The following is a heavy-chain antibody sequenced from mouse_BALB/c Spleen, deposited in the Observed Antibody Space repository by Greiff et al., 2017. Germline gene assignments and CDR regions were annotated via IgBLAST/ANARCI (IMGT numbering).Heavy chain of an antibody. D-gene: IGHD2-14*01. Sequence: EVKLVESGPSLVKPSQTLSLTCSVTGDSITSGYWNWIRKFPGNKLEYMGYISYSGSTYYNPSLKSRISITRDTSKNQYYLQLNSVTTEDTATYYCARGGYRYDVDWYFDVWGAGTTVTVSS. CDR2: ISYSGST. CDR3: ARGGYRYDVDWYFDV. V-gene: IGHV3-8*02. CDR1: GDSITSGY. J-gene: IGHJ1*01.